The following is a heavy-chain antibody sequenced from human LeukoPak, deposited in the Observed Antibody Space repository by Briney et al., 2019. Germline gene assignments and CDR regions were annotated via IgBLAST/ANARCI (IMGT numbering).Heavy chain of an antibody. CDR3: ARASSRPYSSSWYSDY. CDR2: IKQDGSEK. V-gene: IGHV3-7*01. CDR1: GFTFSSYW. D-gene: IGHD6-13*01. J-gene: IGHJ4*02. Sequence: GGSLRLSCAAAGFTFSSYWMSWVRQAPGKGLEWVANIKQDGSEKYYEDSVKGRFTISRDNAKNSLYLQMNSLRAEDTAVYYCARASSRPYSSSWYSDYWGQGTLVTVSS.